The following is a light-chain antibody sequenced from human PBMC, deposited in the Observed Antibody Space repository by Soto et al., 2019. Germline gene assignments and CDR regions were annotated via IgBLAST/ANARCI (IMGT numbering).Light chain of an antibody. J-gene: IGLJ1*01. CDR2: GNI. CDR3: NSHTSSGFRV. V-gene: IGLV1-40*01. Sequence: QSVLTQPPSVSGVPGQTITISCTGSRSNIGGGYDVHWYQQLPGTAPQLLVYGNINRPSRVPDRFSGSKSDTSASLAITGLQAEDEADYYCNSHTSSGFRVFGTGTKLTVL. CDR1: RSNIGGGYD.